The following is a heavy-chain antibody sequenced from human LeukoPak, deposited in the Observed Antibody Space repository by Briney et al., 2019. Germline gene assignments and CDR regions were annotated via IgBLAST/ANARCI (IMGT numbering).Heavy chain of an antibody. CDR1: GFTFSSYA. D-gene: IGHD3-9*01. V-gene: IGHV3-23*01. J-gene: IGHJ4*02. CDR3: AKSNGVRYFDWLSVDY. CDR2: ITGSGGTT. Sequence: GGSLRLSCAASGFTFSSYAMSWVRQAPGKGLEWVATITGSGGTTYYADSIKGRFTISRDNSKNTLYLQMNSLRAEDTDVLYCAKSNGVRYFDWLSVDYWGQGTLVTVSS.